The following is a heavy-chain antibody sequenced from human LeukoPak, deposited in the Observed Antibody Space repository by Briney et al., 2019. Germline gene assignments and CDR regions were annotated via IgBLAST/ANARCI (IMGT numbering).Heavy chain of an antibody. V-gene: IGHV3-23*01. J-gene: IGHJ4*02. CDR3: AKGYCVNDKCSNYDY. CDR2: VSNSGGST. Sequence: GRSLRLSCAASGLTFSDAWMSWIRQAPGKGLEWVSVVSNSGGSTYYADSVKGRFTISRDNSKNTMYLQMNSLRAEDTAVYYCAKGYCVNDKCSNYDYWGQGTLVTVSS. CDR1: GLTFSDAW. D-gene: IGHD2-8*01.